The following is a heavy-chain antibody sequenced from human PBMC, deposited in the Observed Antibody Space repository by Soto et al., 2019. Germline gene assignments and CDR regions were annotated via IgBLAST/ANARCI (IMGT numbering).Heavy chain of an antibody. J-gene: IGHJ3*02. CDR1: GGTFSSYA. V-gene: IGHV1-69*12. Sequence: QVQLVQSGAEVKKPGSSVKVSCKASGGTFSSYAISWVRQAPGQGLEWMGGIIPIFGTANYAQKFQGRVTSTAAQSPSTAYMELRSVRSEDTAVYYCAGVQDYGDFGFDACDIWGQGTMVPVSS. CDR2: IIPIFGTA. D-gene: IGHD4-17*01. CDR3: AGVQDYGDFGFDACDI.